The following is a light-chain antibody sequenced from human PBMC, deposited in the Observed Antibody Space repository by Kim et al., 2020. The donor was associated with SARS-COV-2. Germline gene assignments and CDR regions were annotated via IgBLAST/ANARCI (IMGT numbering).Light chain of an antibody. CDR3: NSRDTTHFVI. V-gene: IGLV3-19*01. CDR1: SLRKYY. J-gene: IGLJ2*01. Sequence: SSELTQDPAVSVALGQTVRITCQGDSLRKYYATWYQQKPGQAPVLLISGKNNRPSGIPDRFSGSSSGNTASLTIAGAQAEDEAEYYCNSRDTTHFVIFGGGTQLTVL. CDR2: GKN.